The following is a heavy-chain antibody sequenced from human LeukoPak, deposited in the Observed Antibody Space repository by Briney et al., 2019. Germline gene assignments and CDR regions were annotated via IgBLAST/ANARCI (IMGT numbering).Heavy chain of an antibody. J-gene: IGHJ5*02. V-gene: IGHV3-7*01. Sequence: GGSLRLSCAASGFIFNTYWMRWVRQAPGKGLEWVANINEDGDVTYYVDSVEGRFTISRDNARNSLYLQMNSLRVQDTAVYYCAGERHTAASYNWYDPWGQGTLVAVSS. CDR2: INEDGDVT. D-gene: IGHD2-21*02. CDR1: GFIFNTYW. CDR3: AGERHTAASYNWYDP.